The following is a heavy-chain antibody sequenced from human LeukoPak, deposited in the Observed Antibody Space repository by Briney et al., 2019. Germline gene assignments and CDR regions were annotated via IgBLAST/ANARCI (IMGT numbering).Heavy chain of an antibody. V-gene: IGHV1-24*01. CDR1: GYTLTELS. D-gene: IGHD6-19*01. Sequence: ASVKVSCKVSGYTLTELSMHWVRQAPGKGLEWMGGFDPEDGETIYAQKFQGRVTVTEDTSTDTAYMELSSLRSEDTAVYYCATGHIPSEIDYWGQGTLVTVSS. J-gene: IGHJ4*02. CDR2: FDPEDGET. CDR3: ATGHIPSEIDY.